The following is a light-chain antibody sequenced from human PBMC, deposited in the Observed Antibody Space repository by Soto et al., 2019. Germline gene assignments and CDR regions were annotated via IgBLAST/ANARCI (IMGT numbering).Light chain of an antibody. CDR2: GAT. CDR3: QQYNNWSQIT. CDR1: QSVRSN. J-gene: IGKJ1*01. V-gene: IGKV3-15*01. Sequence: EIVLTQSPATLSVSPGERATLSCGASQSVRSNLAWYQQKPRQAPRLLIFGATTTSTNISARFTGRGSGTEVTLTISSLQSADFAVYYCQQYNNWSQITFGQGTKVDI.